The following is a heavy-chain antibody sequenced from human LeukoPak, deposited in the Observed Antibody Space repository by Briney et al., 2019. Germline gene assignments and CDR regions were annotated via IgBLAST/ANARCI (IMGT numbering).Heavy chain of an antibody. CDR1: SGFISSFY. V-gene: IGHV4-59*01. CDR3: ARVPSANRAYGDYDGEATNWFDP. Sequence: NASDTLFFTCTVSSGFISSFYCCCIRQPPFYVLQFFGYSHYSVLTNYNPSLKSRVTISVDTSKSQFSLKLSSVTAADTAVYYCARVPSANRAYGDYDGEATNWFDPWGQGTLVTVSS. J-gene: IGHJ5*02. D-gene: IGHD4-17*01. CDR2: SHYSVLT.